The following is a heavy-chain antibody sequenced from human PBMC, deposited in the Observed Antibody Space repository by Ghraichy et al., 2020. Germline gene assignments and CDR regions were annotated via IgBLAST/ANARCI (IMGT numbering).Heavy chain of an antibody. Sequence: ASVKVSCKASGYTFSRYYMHWVRQAPGQGLEWMGIINLSAGNTDYAQNFQGRFTVTRDTSTSTVYMELSSLRSEDTAVYYCARSPWDPGYWGQGTLVTVSS. CDR1: GYTFSRYY. J-gene: IGHJ4*02. D-gene: IGHD1-26*01. CDR3: ARSPWDPGY. CDR2: INLSAGNT. V-gene: IGHV1-46*03.